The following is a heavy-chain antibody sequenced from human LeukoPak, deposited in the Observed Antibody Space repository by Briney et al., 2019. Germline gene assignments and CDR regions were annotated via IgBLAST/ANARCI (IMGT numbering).Heavy chain of an antibody. CDR2: INPNSGGT. CDR1: GYTFTGYY. V-gene: IGHV1-2*02. Sequence: ASVKVSCKASGYTFTGYYMHWVRQAPGQGLEWMGWINPNSGGTNYAQKFQGRVTMTRDTSISTAYMELSRLRSDDTAVYYCARDRGGYSSLGFDYWGQGTLVTVSS. J-gene: IGHJ4*02. D-gene: IGHD5-24*01. CDR3: ARDRGGYSSLGFDY.